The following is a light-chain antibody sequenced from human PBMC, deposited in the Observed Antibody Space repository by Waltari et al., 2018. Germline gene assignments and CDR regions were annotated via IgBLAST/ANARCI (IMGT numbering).Light chain of an antibody. CDR3: QKYGSLPAT. CDR1: QSISRY. J-gene: IGKJ1*01. Sequence: IMLTQTTGTLSLSSGERATLSFRASQSISRYFAWYQHKPGQAPRLLIYEASIRATGIPNRFSGSGSGTDFSLTISRLEHEDFAVYYCQKYGSLPATFGQGTKVEIK. CDR2: EAS. V-gene: IGKV3-20*01.